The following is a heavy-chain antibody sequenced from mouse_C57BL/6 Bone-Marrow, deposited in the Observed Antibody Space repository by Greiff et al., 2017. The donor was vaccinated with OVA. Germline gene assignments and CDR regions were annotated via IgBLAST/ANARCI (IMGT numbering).Heavy chain of an antibody. J-gene: IGHJ2*01. D-gene: IGHD1-1*01. Sequence: QVQLQQPGAELVKPGASVKMSCKASGYTFTSYWITWVKQRPGQGLEWIGDIYPGSGSANYNEKFKSKATLTVDTSSSTAYMQLSSLTSEDSAVYYCARRGGVITTVNYWGQGTTLTVSS. CDR2: IYPGSGSA. CDR1: GYTFTSYW. V-gene: IGHV1-55*01. CDR3: ARRGGVITTVNY.